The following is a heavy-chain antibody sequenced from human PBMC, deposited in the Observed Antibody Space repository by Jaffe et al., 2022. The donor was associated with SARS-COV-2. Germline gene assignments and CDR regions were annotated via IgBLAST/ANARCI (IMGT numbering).Heavy chain of an antibody. J-gene: IGHJ4*02. CDR2: IIPILGIA. D-gene: IGHD5-18*01. CDR3: ARAPAMDTAMDTVFDY. V-gene: IGHV1-69*02. CDR1: GGTFSSYT. Sequence: QVQLVQSGAEVKKPGSSVKVSCKASGGTFSSYTISWVRQAPGQGLEWMGRIIPILGIANYAQKFQGRVTITADKSTSTAYMELSSLRSEDTAVYYCARAPAMDTAMDTVFDYWGQGTLVTVSS.